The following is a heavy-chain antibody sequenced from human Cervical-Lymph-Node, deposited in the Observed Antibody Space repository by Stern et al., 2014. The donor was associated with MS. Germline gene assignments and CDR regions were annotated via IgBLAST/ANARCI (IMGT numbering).Heavy chain of an antibody. J-gene: IGHJ5*02. D-gene: IGHD3-10*01. Sequence: QDQLVQSGADVKKPGSSVRVSCKASGGISWLRQAPGQGLEWMGGILPSVGTTHYAQRFQGRLTITADTSANTTYMELSSLRSDDTAVYYCATGAGDNWFDPWGQGTLVSVSS. CDR3: ATGAGDNWFDP. V-gene: IGHV1-69*14. CDR2: ILPSVGTT. CDR1: GG.